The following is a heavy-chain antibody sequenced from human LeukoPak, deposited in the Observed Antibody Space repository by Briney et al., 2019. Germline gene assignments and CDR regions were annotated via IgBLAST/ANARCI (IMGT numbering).Heavy chain of an antibody. V-gene: IGHV3-9*03. CDR3: ARAIGYDILTGLDY. CDR2: ISWNSGNI. D-gene: IGHD3-9*01. CDR1: GFTFDDYA. J-gene: IGHJ4*02. Sequence: GRSLRLSCAASGFTFDDYAMHWVRQAPGKGPEWVSGISWNSGNIGYADSVKGRFTISRDSAKNSLYLQMNSLRAEDMALYYCARAIGYDILTGLDYWGQGTLVTVSS.